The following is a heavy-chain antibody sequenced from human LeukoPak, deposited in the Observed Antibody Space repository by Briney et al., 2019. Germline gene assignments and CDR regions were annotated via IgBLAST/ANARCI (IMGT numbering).Heavy chain of an antibody. CDR2: ISSSGSTI. D-gene: IGHD2-15*01. CDR1: GFTFSSYE. J-gene: IGHJ4*02. Sequence: GGSLTLSCAASGFTFSSYEMNWVRQAPGKGLEWVSYISSSGSTIYYADSVKGRLTISRDNAKNSLYLQMNSLRAEDTAVYYCAAGPHIVVVVAANPSPHFDYWGEGTLVTVSS. CDR3: AAGPHIVVVVAANPSPHFDY. V-gene: IGHV3-48*03.